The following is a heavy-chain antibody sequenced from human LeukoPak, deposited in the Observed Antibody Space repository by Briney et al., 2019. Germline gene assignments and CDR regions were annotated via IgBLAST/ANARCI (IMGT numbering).Heavy chain of an antibody. J-gene: IGHJ4*02. V-gene: IGHV4-59*01. Sequence: SETLSLTCTVSGGSISSYYWSWIRQPPGKGLEWIGYIYYSGSTNYNPSLKSRVTISVDTSKNQFSLKLSSVTAADTAVYYCARVISGTTVTTFSFDYWGQGTLVTVSS. D-gene: IGHD4-17*01. CDR1: GGSISSYY. CDR2: IYYSGST. CDR3: ARVISGTTVTTFSFDY.